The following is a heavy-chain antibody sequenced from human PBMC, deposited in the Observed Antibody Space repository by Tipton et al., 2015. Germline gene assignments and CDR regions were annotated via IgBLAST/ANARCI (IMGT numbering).Heavy chain of an antibody. D-gene: IGHD3-22*01. CDR3: ARASKGFHYDTSAYRPAEYFQY. CDR1: GYTFSDYF. CDR2: INPNSGDT. V-gene: IGHV1-2*02. J-gene: IGHJ1*01. Sequence: QVQLVQSGAEVKKPGASVKVSCKASGYTFSDYFIHWVRQAPGQGLEWMGWINPNSGDTEYAQKFQGRVTMTRDTSFTTAYMELSRLSSDDAAVYYCARASKGFHYDTSAYRPAEYFQYWGQGTLVTVSP.